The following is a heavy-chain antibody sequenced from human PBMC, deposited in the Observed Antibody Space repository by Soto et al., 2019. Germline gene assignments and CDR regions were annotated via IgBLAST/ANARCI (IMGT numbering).Heavy chain of an antibody. CDR3: ARDRKYAWGSSRYTGRDY. CDR2: ISAYNGNT. J-gene: IGHJ4*01. V-gene: IGHV1-18*01. Sequence: QVQLVQSGAEVKKPGASVKVSCKASGYTFTSYGISWVRQAPGQGLEWLGWISAYNGNTNYAQTLQGRFTMTTDTSKSPAHMELRSVRYDDTAVYYCARDRKYAWGSSRYTGRDYWGHGTLVTVSS. D-gene: IGHD3-16*02. CDR1: GYTFTSYG.